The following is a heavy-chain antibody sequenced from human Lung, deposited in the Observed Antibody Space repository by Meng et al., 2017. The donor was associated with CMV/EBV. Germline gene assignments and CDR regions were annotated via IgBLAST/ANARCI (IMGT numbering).Heavy chain of an antibody. CDR3: ARDVRMNLDHFNGMDV. V-gene: IGHV3-30*12. CDR1: GFTFGNYD. J-gene: IGHJ6*02. Sequence: LTXVSFGFTFGNYDMHWVRQAPGKGLQWVAVISYDGNKRYYADSVKGRFTISRDNSRKFLNLQMNSLRADDTAIYYCARDVRMNLDHFNGMDVWGQGTTVTFSS. CDR2: ISYDGNKR. D-gene: IGHD1-14*01.